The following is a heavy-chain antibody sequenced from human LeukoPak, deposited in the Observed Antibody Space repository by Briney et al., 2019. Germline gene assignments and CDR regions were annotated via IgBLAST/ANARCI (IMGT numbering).Heavy chain of an antibody. D-gene: IGHD6-19*01. CDR3: ASYRRIYSSGWNYFDY. CDR2: ISGSGGST. V-gene: IGHV3-23*01. Sequence: GGSLSLSCAASGFTFDNYAMTWVRQGPGQGLEWIATISGSGGSTYYADSVKGRFTIFRDNSRNTLYLQMNSLRAEDTAVYYCASYRRIYSSGWNYFDYWGQGTLVTVSS. J-gene: IGHJ4*02. CDR1: GFTFDNYA.